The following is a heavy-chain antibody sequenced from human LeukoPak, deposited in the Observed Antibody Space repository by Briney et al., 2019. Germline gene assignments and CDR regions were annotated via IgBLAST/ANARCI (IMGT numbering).Heavy chain of an antibody. CDR2: ISYDGSNK. CDR1: GFTFSSYA. CDR3: ARYSSSWSRGDY. J-gene: IGHJ4*02. D-gene: IGHD6-13*01. Sequence: GGSLRLSCAASGFTFSSYAMHGVREAPGKGLEWVAVISYDGSNKYYADSVKGRFTISRDNSKNTLYLQMNSLRAEDTAVYYCARYSSSWSRGDYWGQGTLVTVSS. V-gene: IGHV3-30*04.